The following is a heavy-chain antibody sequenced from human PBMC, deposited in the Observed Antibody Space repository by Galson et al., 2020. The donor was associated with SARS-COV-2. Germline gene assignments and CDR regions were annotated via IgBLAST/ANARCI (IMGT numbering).Heavy chain of an antibody. CDR3: ARAVDTAMGYYFDY. CDR1: GDPIPSGGYY. D-gene: IGHD5-18*01. CDR2: IHTPGSS. J-gene: IGHJ4*02. Sequence: SETLSLPCTVSGDPIPSGGYYWRWIRQPPGKGLEWIGSIHTPGSSYTTSSPKSRVTMSVDTSKDQFSLKLSSVTAADTAVYYCARAVDTAMGYYFDYWGQGTLVTVSS. V-gene: IGHV4-31*03.